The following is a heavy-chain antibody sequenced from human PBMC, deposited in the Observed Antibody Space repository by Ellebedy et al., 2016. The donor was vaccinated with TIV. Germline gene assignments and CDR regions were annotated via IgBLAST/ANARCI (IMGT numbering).Heavy chain of an antibody. D-gene: IGHD4-17*01. Sequence: GGSLRLSCAASGFSPSGMHWVRQAPGKGLEWVAFIRSDGSAKYYADFAKGRFTISRDDSKNTLYLQMNSLRVEDTALYYCVKGAYPVPTVMAVWGQGTTVIVS. CDR1: GFSPSG. CDR2: IRSDGSAK. V-gene: IGHV3-30*02. CDR3: VKGAYPVPTVMAV. J-gene: IGHJ6*02.